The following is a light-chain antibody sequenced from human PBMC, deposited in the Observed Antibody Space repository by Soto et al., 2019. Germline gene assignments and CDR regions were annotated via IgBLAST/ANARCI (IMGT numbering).Light chain of an antibody. CDR1: QTVSSY. CDR3: PQYGTSPIT. V-gene: IGKV3-20*01. Sequence: ENVLTQSPGTLSLYPGERATLSCRASQTVSSYLTWYQQRPGQAPRLLIYGASKRATGIPDRFSGSGSGTDFTLTISRLEPEDFALYSCPQYGTSPITFGQGTRLEIK. CDR2: GAS. J-gene: IGKJ5*01.